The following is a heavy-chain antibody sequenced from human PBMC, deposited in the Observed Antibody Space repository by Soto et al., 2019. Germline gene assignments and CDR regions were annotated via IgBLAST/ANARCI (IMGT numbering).Heavy chain of an antibody. J-gene: IGHJ4*02. CDR2: INHSGRT. CDR3: ARGPEYRSWWYEAGY. V-gene: IGHV4-34*01. D-gene: IGHD6-13*01. Sequence: QVQLQQWGAGLVKPSETLSLTCAVYGGSFSGYYWSWIRLPPGKGREWIGEINHSGRTNYNPSLWSRVTISVGRDKNKLPLQVSSVTAADTAVYYCARGPEYRSWWYEAGYWGQGTLVNGSS. CDR1: GGSFSGYY.